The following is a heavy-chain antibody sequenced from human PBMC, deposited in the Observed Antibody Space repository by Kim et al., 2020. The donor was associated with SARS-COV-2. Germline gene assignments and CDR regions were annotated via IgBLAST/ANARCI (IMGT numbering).Heavy chain of an antibody. CDR2: ST. J-gene: IGHJ5*02. D-gene: IGHD3-16*01. V-gene: IGHV3-23*01. CDR3: AKGLRYWFDP. Sequence: STYYADSVKGRFTISRDNSKNTLYLQMNSLRAEDTAVYYCAKGLRYWFDPWGQGTLVTVSS.